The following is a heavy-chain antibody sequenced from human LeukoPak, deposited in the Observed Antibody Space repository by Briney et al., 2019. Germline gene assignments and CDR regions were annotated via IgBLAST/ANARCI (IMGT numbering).Heavy chain of an antibody. D-gene: IGHD3-16*02. CDR2: INPNSGGT. CDR3: ARVIPDRVITFGGVIVPDPYYFDY. J-gene: IGHJ4*02. Sequence: GASVKVSCKASGYTFTGYYMHWVRQAPGQGLEWMGWINPNSGGTNYAQKFQGRVTMTRDTSISTAYMELSRLRSDDTAVYYCARVIPDRVITFGGVIVPDPYYFDYWGQGTLVTVSS. V-gene: IGHV1-2*02. CDR1: GYTFTGYY.